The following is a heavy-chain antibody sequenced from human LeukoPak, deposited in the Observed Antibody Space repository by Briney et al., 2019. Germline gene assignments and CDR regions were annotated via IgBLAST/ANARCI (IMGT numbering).Heavy chain of an antibody. D-gene: IGHD2-15*01. J-gene: IGHJ4*02. Sequence: KPGGSLRLSCAPSGFTFSDYYMSWIRQAPGKGLEWVSYISSSGSTIYYADSVKGRFTISRDNAKNSLYLQMNSLRAEDTAVYYCARDLSLYCSGGSCYSLNYWGQGTLVTVSS. CDR3: ARDLSLYCSGGSCYSLNY. CDR1: GFTFSDYY. V-gene: IGHV3-11*04. CDR2: ISSSGSTI.